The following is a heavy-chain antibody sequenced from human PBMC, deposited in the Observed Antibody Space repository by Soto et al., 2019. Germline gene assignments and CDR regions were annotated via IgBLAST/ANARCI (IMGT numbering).Heavy chain of an antibody. Sequence: GGSLRLSCAASGFTFSSYAMSWVRQAPGKGLEWVSTISAGAGSTYYADSVKGRFTISRDNAKNSLYLQMNSLRAEDTAVYYCARGVLWSSYYFDYWGQGTLVTVSS. CDR3: ARGVLWSSYYFDY. V-gene: IGHV3-23*01. CDR1: GFTFSSYA. D-gene: IGHD3-10*01. CDR2: ISAGAGST. J-gene: IGHJ4*02.